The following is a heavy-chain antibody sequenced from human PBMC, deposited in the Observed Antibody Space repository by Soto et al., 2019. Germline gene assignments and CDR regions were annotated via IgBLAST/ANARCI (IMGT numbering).Heavy chain of an antibody. J-gene: IGHJ2*01. V-gene: IGHV1-18*01. D-gene: IGHD2-8*01. CDR3: ARGVEYCTNGVCYYWYFDL. CDR1: GYTFTSYG. Sequence: ASVKVSCKASGYTFTSYGISWVRQAPGQGLEWMGWISAYNGNTNYAQKLQGRVTMTTDTSTSTAYMELRSLRSDDTAVYYCARGVEYCTNGVCYYWYFDLWGRGTLVTVSS. CDR2: ISAYNGNT.